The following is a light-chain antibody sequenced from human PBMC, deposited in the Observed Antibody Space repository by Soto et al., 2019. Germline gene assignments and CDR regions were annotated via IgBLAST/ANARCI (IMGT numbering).Light chain of an antibody. CDR2: SNN. CDR3: AVWDDSLNGPV. V-gene: IGLV1-44*01. J-gene: IGLJ3*02. CDR1: ISNVASNT. Sequence: QSVLTQPPSASGTPGQRVTISCSGSISNVASNTVNWYQQLPGTAPKLLIYSNNQQPSGVADRFSGSKSGTSASLAISGLQSEDEADYYCAVWDDSLNGPVFGGGTKLTVL.